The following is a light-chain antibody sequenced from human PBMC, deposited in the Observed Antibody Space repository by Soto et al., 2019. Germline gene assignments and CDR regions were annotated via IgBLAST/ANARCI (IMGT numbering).Light chain of an antibody. CDR3: SSYTSSSTTV. V-gene: IGLV2-14*01. J-gene: IGLJ1*01. CDR2: EVS. CDR1: SSDVGGYNY. Sequence: QSALTXPASVSGSPGQSITISCTGTSSDVGGYNYVSWYQQHPGKAPKLMIYEVSNRPSGVSNRFSGSKSGNTASLTISGLQAEDEADYYCSSYTSSSTTVFGTGTKVTVL.